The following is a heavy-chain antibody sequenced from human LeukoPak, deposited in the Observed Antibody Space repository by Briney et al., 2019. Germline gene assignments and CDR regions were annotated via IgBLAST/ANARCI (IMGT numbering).Heavy chain of an antibody. CDR2: MIPIFGTA. CDR3: ARDPRYCSSTSCYGDPDNWFDP. D-gene: IGHD2-2*01. J-gene: IGHJ5*02. V-gene: IGHV1-69*05. CDR1: GGTFSSYA. Sequence: GTSVKVSFKASGGTFSSYAISWVRQAPGQGLEWMGRMIPIFGTANYAQKFQGRVTITTDESTSTAYMELRSLRSQDTAVYYCARDPRYCSSTSCYGDPDNWFDPWGQGTLVTVSS.